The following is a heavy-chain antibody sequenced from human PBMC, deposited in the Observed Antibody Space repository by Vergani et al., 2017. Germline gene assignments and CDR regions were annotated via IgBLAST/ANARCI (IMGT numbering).Heavy chain of an antibody. Sequence: EVQLLEFGGDLVQPGGSLRLSCAASGFTFIMHAMSWVRQAPGRGLEWVSGIDRNYGVKNGNSFEGRFSISRDNAKKAVFLQMNNLRHEDTALYFCVKDNDYDADGPFDLWGRGTLVTVSS. CDR3: VKDNDYDADGPFDL. D-gene: IGHD3-16*01. V-gene: IGHV3-23*05. CDR2: IDRNYGVK. CDR1: GFTFIMHA. J-gene: IGHJ2*01.